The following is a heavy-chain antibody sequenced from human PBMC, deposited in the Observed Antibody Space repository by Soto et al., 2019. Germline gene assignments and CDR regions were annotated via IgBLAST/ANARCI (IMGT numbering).Heavy chain of an antibody. J-gene: IGHJ6*03. CDR3: ARLPRSTYDILTGFYYYYYMDV. D-gene: IGHD3-9*01. CDR1: GCSISSSSYY. Sequence: SETLSLTCTFSGCSISSSSYYLGWIRQPPGKGLEWIGSIYYSGSTYYNPSLKSRVTISVDTSKNQFSLKLSSVTAADTAVYYCARLPRSTYDILTGFYYYYYMDVWGKGTTVTVSS. CDR2: IYYSGST. V-gene: IGHV4-39*01.